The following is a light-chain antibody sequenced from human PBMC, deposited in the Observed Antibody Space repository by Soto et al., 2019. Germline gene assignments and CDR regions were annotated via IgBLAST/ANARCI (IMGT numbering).Light chain of an antibody. J-gene: IGKJ1*01. CDR3: QQYNSYQAT. CDR1: QSISSW. V-gene: IGKV1-5*01. CDR2: DAS. Sequence: DIQISQSPSTLSASVGDRVTITCRASQSISSWLAWYQQKPGKAPKLLIYDASSLESGVPSRFSGSGSGTEFTLTISSLQPDDFATYYCQQYNSYQATFGQGTKVDIK.